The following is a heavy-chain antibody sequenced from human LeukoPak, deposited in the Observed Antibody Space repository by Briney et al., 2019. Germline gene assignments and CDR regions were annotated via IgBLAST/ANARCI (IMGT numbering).Heavy chain of an antibody. CDR3: ARYFRYCSSTSCYAYFDY. J-gene: IGHJ4*02. CDR1: GYSFTSYW. V-gene: IGHV5-51*01. CDR2: IYPGDSDT. D-gene: IGHD2-2*01. Sequence: GESLKISCKGSGYSFTSYWIGWVRQVPGKGLEWMGIIYPGDSDTRYRPSFQGQVTISADKSISTAYLQWSSLKASDTAMYYCARYFRYCSSTSCYAYFDYWGQGTLVTVSS.